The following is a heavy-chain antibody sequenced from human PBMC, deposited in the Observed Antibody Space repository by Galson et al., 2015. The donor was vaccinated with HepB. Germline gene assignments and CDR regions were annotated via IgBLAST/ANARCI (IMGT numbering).Heavy chain of an antibody. CDR1: GDTLTSYS. CDR2: IIAVLDLP. J-gene: IGHJ3*01. Sequence: SVKVSCKASGDTLTSYSIGWLRQAPGQGLEWMGRIIAVLDLPEYAQKFQGRVTITADRSTSTDYMELSSLRSDDTAVYFCARWGMDAFDVWGQGTKVTVSS. D-gene: IGHD7-27*01. CDR3: ARWGMDAFDV. V-gene: IGHV1-69*02.